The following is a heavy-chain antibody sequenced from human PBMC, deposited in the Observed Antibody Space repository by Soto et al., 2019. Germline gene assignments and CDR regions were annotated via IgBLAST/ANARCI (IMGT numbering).Heavy chain of an antibody. V-gene: IGHV4-59*08. CDR1: GGSISSYY. D-gene: IGHD5-18*01. J-gene: IGHJ6*02. Sequence: SETLSLTCTVSGGSISSYYWSWIRQPPGKGLEWIGYIYYSGSTNYNPPLKSRVTISVDTSKNQFSLKLSSVTAADTAVYYCARHIYSGSYGPYYYYSYGMDVWGQGTTVTSP. CDR2: IYYSGST. CDR3: ARHIYSGSYGPYYYYSYGMDV.